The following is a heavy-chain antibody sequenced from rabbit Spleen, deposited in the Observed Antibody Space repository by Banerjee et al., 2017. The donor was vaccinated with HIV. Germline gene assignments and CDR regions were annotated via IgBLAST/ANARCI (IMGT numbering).Heavy chain of an antibody. CDR1: GFSFSSYW. Sequence: QEQLEESGGDLVKPEGSLTLTCTSSGFSFSSYWICWVRQAPGKGLEWIGCIYTASDNTYYANWAKGRFTISKTSSTTVTLQMTSLTAADTATYFCARDTGSSFSSYGMDLWGPGTLVTVS. J-gene: IGHJ6*01. CDR2: IYTASDNT. V-gene: IGHV1S45*01. D-gene: IGHD8-1*01. CDR3: ARDTGSSFSSYGMDL.